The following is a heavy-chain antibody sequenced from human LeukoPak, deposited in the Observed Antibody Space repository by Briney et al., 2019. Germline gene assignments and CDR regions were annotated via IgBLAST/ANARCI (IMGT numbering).Heavy chain of an antibody. D-gene: IGHD1-26*01. J-gene: IGHJ4*02. V-gene: IGHV1-2*02. CDR2: INPNSGGT. Sequence: ASVKVSFKASGYTFTVYYMHWVRQAPGQGLEWMGWINPNSGGTNYAQKFQGRVTMTRDTSISTAYMELSRLRSDDTAVYYCARDSGSYCFDYWGQGTLVTVSS. CDR3: ARDSGSYCFDY. CDR1: GYTFTVYY.